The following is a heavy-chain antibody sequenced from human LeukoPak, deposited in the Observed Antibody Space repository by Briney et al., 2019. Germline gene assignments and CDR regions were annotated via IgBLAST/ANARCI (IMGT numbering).Heavy chain of an antibody. CDR1: GFTFSSYW. V-gene: IGHV3-74*01. D-gene: IGHD6-6*01. Sequence: GGSLRLSCAASGFTFSSYWMLWVRQAPGKGLVWVSRIYSDGSSITYADSVKGRFTISRDNAKNTLYLEMNSLRAEDTAVYYCARGGSSRFAGFSWGQGTLVTVSS. CDR3: ARGGSSRFAGFS. CDR2: IYSDGSSI. J-gene: IGHJ5*02.